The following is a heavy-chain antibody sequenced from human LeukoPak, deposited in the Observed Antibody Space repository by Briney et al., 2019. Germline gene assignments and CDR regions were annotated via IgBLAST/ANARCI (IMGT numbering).Heavy chain of an antibody. CDR3: ARSQYYGDYVGY. V-gene: IGHV3-66*02. CDR1: GFTVSSNY. CDR2: VYSGGST. J-gene: IGHJ4*02. Sequence: GGSLRLSCAASGFTVSSNYMSWVRQAPGKGLEWVSVVYSGGSTYYADSVKGRFTISRDNSKNTLYLQMNSLRTEDTAVYYCARSQYYGDYVGYWGQGTLVTVSS. D-gene: IGHD4-17*01.